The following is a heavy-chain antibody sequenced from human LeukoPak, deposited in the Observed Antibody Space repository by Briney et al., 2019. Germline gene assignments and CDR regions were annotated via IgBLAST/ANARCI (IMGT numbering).Heavy chain of an antibody. CDR2: ISNSGSTI. CDR3: ARDWGGGTHDY. CDR1: GFTFSSYE. Sequence: GGSLRLSCAASGFTFSSYEMNWVRQAPGKGLEWVSYISNSGSTIYHADSVKGRFTISRDNAKNSLYLQTNSLRAEDTAVYYCARDWGGGTHDYWGQGTLVTVS. J-gene: IGHJ4*02. D-gene: IGHD3-10*01. V-gene: IGHV3-48*03.